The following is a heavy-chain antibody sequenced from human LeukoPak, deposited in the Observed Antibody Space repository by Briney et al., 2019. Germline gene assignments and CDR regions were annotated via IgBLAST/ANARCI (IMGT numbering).Heavy chain of an antibody. Sequence: ASVKVSCKASGYTFTSYYMHWVRQAPGQGLEWTGIINPSGGSTSCAQKFQGRVTMTRDTSTSTVYMELSSLRSEDTAVYYCARGGSSWNDRLDPDYWGQGTLVTVSS. V-gene: IGHV1-46*01. CDR1: GYTFTSYY. J-gene: IGHJ4*02. D-gene: IGHD1-1*01. CDR2: INPSGGST. CDR3: ARGGSSWNDRLDPDY.